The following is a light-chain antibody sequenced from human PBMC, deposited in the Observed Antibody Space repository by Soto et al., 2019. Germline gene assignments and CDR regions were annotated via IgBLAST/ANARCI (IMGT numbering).Light chain of an antibody. Sequence: EIVMTQSPATLSVSPGEGATLSCRASQNIRSKLAWYQQKPGQAPRLLIYGASSRATGIPDRFSGSGSGTDFTLTISRLEPEDFAVYYCQQYGSSPWTFGQGTKVDIK. J-gene: IGKJ1*01. CDR3: QQYGSSPWT. V-gene: IGKV3-20*01. CDR2: GAS. CDR1: QNIRSK.